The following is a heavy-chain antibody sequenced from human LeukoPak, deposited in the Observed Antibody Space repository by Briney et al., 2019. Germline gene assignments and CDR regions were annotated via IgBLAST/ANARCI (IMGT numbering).Heavy chain of an antibody. CDR3: ARDRVYYDSSGSQSERYFQH. D-gene: IGHD3-22*01. CDR2: IYSGGST. V-gene: IGHV3-53*04. CDR1: GFTVSSNY. J-gene: IGHJ1*01. Sequence: GGSLRLSCAASGFTVSSNYMSLVRQAPGKGLEWVSVIYSGGSTYYADSVKGRFTISRHNSKNTLYLQMNSLRAEDTAVYYCARDRVYYDSSGSQSERYFQHWGQGTLVTVSS.